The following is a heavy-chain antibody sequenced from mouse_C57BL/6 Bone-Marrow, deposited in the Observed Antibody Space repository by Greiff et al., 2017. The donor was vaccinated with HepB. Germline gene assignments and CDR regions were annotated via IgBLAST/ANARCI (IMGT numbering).Heavy chain of an antibody. J-gene: IGHJ3*01. CDR2: INPGSGGT. V-gene: IGHV1-54*01. Sequence: VQLQESGAELVRPGTSVKVSCKASGYAFTNYLIEWVKQRPGQGLEWIGVINPGSGGTNYNEKFKGKATLTADKSSSTAYMQLSSLTSEDSAVYFCASSSLFAYWGQGTLVTVSA. CDR3: ASSSLFAY. CDR1: GYAFTNYL. D-gene: IGHD1-2*01.